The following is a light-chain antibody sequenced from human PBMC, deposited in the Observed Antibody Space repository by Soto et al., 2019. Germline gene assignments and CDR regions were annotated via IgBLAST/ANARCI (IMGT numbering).Light chain of an antibody. CDR1: SSNIGSNT. V-gene: IGLV1-44*01. Sequence: QSVLTQPPSASGAPGQRVTISCSGGSSNIGSNTVNWYQQLPETAPKLLIYINDQRPSGVPDRFSGSKSGTSASLAISGLQSEDEADHYCAAWDDSLNGYAFGTGTKVTVL. J-gene: IGLJ1*01. CDR2: IND. CDR3: AAWDDSLNGYA.